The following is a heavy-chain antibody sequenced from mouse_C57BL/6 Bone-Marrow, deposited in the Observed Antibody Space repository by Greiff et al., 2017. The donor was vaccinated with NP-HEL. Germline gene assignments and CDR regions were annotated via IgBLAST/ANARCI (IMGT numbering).Heavy chain of an antibody. CDR3: AKQGDYGPWFAY. J-gene: IGHJ3*01. CDR2: LWGGGST. D-gene: IGHD1-1*02. Sequence: VHLVESGPGLVAPSQRLSITCTVPGFSLLSYGLDWVRQPPGRGPEWLGVLWGGGSTNYNLALLSRLSISNDKSKSQVFLKMNSLQTDDTAMYYCAKQGDYGPWFAYWGQGTLVTVSA. V-gene: IGHV2-9*01. CDR1: GFSLLSYG.